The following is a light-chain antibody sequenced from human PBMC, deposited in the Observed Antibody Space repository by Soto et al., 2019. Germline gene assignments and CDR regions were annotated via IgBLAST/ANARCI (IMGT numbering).Light chain of an antibody. CDR1: QIISSW. V-gene: IGKV1-5*01. J-gene: IGKJ2*01. Sequence: DIQMTQSPSTLSASVGDRVTITCRASQIISSWLAWYQQKPGKAPKLLIYDVSTVESGVPSRFSGSGSRTEFTLTISSLQPDDFATYYCQQYITYPYTFGQGTKLEIK. CDR2: DVS. CDR3: QQYITYPYT.